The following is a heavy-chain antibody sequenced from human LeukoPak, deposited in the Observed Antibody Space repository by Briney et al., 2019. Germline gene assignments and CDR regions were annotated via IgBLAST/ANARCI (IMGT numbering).Heavy chain of an antibody. CDR1: GYTFTSYA. J-gene: IGHJ6*04. Sequence: ASVKVSCKASGYTFTSYAMHWARQAPGQRLEWMGRINAGNGNTKYSQKFQGRVTITRDTSASTAYMDLSSLRSEDTAVYYCARAGYYYGMDVWGKGTTVSVCS. V-gene: IGHV1-3*01. CDR2: INAGNGNT. CDR3: ARAGYYYGMDV.